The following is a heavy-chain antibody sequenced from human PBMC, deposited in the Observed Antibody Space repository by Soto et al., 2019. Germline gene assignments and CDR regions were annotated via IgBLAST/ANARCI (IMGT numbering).Heavy chain of an antibody. D-gene: IGHD3-9*01. CDR2: INAGNGNT. J-gene: IGHJ4*02. Sequence: GLEWMGWINAGNGNTKYSQKFQGRVTITRDTSASTAYMELSSLRSEDTAVYYCAREGLRYLGWLCRYFAYWRQGTPVTVSS. V-gene: IGHV1-3*01. CDR3: AREGLRYLGWLCRYFAY.